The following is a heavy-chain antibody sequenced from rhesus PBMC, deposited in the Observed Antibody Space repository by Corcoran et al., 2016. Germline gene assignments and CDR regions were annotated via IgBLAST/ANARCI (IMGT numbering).Heavy chain of an antibody. D-gene: IGHD3-9*01. Sequence: QVQLQESGPGLVKPSETLSLTCAVSGGSFSSYWWGWIRQPPGKGLEWLGSIYGSSRSTEYNTSLKSRATISRDTSKNQFSLKLSSLTAADTAVYYCARVSHSEDDYGYYYTYYGLDSWCQGVVVTVSS. CDR3: ARVSHSEDDYGYYYTYYGLDS. CDR2: IYGSSRST. J-gene: IGHJ6*01. V-gene: IGHV4-160*01. CDR1: GGSFSSYW.